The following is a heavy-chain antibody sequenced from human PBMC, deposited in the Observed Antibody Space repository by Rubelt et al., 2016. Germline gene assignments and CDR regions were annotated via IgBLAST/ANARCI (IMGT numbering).Heavy chain of an antibody. CDR1: GGSISSSSYY. CDR2: IYYSGST. CDR3: ARLGYQTLWYFDL. J-gene: IGHJ2*01. D-gene: IGHD2-2*01. V-gene: IGHV4-39*07. Sequence: QLQLQESGPGLVKPSETLSLTCTVSGGSISSSSYYWGWIRQPPGKGLEWIGYIYYSGSTNYNPPLKSRVTMSVDTSKNQFSLKLSSGTAADTGVDYGARLGYQTLWYFDLWGRGTLVTVSS.